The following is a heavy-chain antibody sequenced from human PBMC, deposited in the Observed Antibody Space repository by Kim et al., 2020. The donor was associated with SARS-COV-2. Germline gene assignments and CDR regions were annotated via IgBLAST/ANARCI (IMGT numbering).Heavy chain of an antibody. V-gene: IGHV4-61*07. Sequence: PPLKSRVTISEDTSKNQFSLKLSSVTAADTAVYYCARRGVSKGSHRPFDYWGQGTLVTVSS. J-gene: IGHJ4*02. D-gene: IGHD1-26*01. CDR3: ARRGVSKGSHRPFDY.